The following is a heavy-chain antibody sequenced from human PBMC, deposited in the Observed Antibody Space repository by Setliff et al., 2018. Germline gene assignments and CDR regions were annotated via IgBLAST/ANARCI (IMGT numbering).Heavy chain of an antibody. CDR1: GYIFTSYG. Sequence: ASVKVSCKASGYIFTSYGISWVRQAPGQGLEWMGWISSYNGKTNYAQKLQGRVTMTRDTSISTAYMELSRLRSDDTAVYYCARSPLPPPGPGYYYDNSYYYYMDVWGKGTTVTVSS. J-gene: IGHJ6*03. V-gene: IGHV1-18*01. CDR3: ARSPLPPPGPGYYYDNSYYYYMDV. CDR2: ISSYNGKT. D-gene: IGHD3-22*01.